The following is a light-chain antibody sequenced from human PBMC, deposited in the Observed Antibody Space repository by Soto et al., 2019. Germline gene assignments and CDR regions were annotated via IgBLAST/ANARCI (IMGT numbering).Light chain of an antibody. CDR2: DAS. CDR3: QQRSNWPIT. V-gene: IGKV3-11*01. Sequence: EIVLTQSPGTLSFSPGERATLSCRASQSVSSYLAWYQQKPGQAPRLLIYDASNRATGIPARFSGSGSGTDFTLTISSLEPEDFAVYYCQQRSNWPITFGQGTRLEN. CDR1: QSVSSY. J-gene: IGKJ5*01.